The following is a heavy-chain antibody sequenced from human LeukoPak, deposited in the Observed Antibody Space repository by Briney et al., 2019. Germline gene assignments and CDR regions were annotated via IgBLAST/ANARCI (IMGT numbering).Heavy chain of an antibody. D-gene: IGHD6-19*01. CDR1: GYTFTSYY. V-gene: IGHV1-46*03. Sequence: ASVKVSCKASGYTFTSYYMHWVRQAPGQGLEWMGIVNPSGGSTTYAQKFQGRVTMTRDTSTSTVYVDLRSLRSEDTAVYYCARGAVAGRRFDYWGQGTLVTVSS. CDR2: VNPSGGST. CDR3: ARGAVAGRRFDY. J-gene: IGHJ4*02.